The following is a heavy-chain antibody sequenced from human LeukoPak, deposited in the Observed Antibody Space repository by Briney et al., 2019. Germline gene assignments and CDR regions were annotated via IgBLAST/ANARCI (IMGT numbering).Heavy chain of an antibody. CDR3: ARVSGSYYKDAFDI. CDR1: GFSFITVW. Sequence: PGGSLRLSCVGSGFSFITVWLNWVRQAPGKGLEWVAVISYDGSNKYYADSVKGRFTISRDNSKNTLYLQMNSLRAEDTAVYYCARVSGSYYKDAFDIWGQGTMVTVSS. V-gene: IGHV3-30*03. J-gene: IGHJ3*02. D-gene: IGHD1-26*01. CDR2: ISYDGSNK.